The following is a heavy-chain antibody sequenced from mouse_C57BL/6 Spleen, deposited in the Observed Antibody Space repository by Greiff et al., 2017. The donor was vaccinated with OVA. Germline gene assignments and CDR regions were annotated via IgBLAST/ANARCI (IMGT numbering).Heavy chain of an antibody. J-gene: IGHJ2*01. CDR1: GYTFTSYW. Sequence: QVQLQQPGAELVRPGSSVKLSCKASGYTFTSYWMHWVKQRPIQGLEWIGNIDPSDSETHYNQKFKDKATLTVDKSSSTAYMQLSSLTSEDSAVYYCARGRQRRLLFDYWGQGTTLTVSS. V-gene: IGHV1-52*01. D-gene: IGHD3-2*02. CDR3: ARGRQRRLLFDY. CDR2: IDPSDSET.